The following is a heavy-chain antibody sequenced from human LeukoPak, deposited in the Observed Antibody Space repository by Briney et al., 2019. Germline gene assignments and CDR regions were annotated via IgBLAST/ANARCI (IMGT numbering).Heavy chain of an antibody. Sequence: GGSLRLSCAASGFTFTSYTMNWVRQAPGKGLEWISYIRTSGGVVSYTDSVRGRSTISTDSAKNSLYLQMNSLRDDDTAVYYCVRDQFYAFDVWGQGTMVTVSS. CDR3: VRDQFYAFDV. CDR2: IRTSGGVV. J-gene: IGHJ3*01. V-gene: IGHV3-48*02. CDR1: GFTFTSYT.